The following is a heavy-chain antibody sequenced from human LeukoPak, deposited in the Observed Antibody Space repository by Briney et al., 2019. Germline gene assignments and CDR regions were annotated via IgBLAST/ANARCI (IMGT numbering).Heavy chain of an antibody. CDR2: IYYSGST. Sequence: SETLSLTCTVSGGSISSYYWSWIRQPPGKGLEWIGYIYYSGSTNYNPSLKSRVTISVDTSKNQFSLKLSSVTAADTAVYYCARVSYSSSQTDYWGQGTLVTVSS. CDR3: ARVSYSSSQTDY. D-gene: IGHD6-13*01. V-gene: IGHV4-59*01. J-gene: IGHJ4*02. CDR1: GGSISSYY.